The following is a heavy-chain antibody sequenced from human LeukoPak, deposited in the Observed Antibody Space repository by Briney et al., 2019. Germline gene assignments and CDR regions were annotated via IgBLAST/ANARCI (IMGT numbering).Heavy chain of an antibody. CDR3: ARETDDMITFGGVIVHNWFDP. D-gene: IGHD3-16*02. V-gene: IGHV3-20*04. CDR1: GFTFDDYG. Sequence: GGSLRLSCAASGFTFDDYGMSWVRQAPGKGLEWVSVINWNGGSTGYADSVKGRFTISRDNAKNSLYLQMNSLRAEDTALYYCARETDDMITFGGVIVHNWFDPWGQGTLVTVSS. J-gene: IGHJ5*02. CDR2: INWNGGST.